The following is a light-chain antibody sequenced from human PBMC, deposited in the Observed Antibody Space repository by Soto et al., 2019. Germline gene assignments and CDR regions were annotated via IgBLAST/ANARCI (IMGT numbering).Light chain of an antibody. V-gene: IGLV2-14*01. J-gene: IGLJ1*01. CDR3: NSYTSRYTFV. Sequence: ALTQPASVSGSRGQSITISCPGTSRDVGGYNYVSWYQQHPGKAPKLMIYEVSNRPSGVSNRFSGSKSGHTASLTISGLQPEDEADYYCNSYTSRYTFVLGTGTKVTVL. CDR1: SRDVGGYNY. CDR2: EVS.